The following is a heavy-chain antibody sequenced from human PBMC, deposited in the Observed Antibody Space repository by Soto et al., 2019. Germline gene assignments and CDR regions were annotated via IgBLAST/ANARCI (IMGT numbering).Heavy chain of an antibody. CDR2: IKSRSDGGTT. Sequence: EVQLVESGGGLVKPGGSLRLSCAASGFSFRNAWMNWVRQTPGRGLEWVGRIKSRSDGGTTDYAAPVKDRVIISRDDSQDALYLQINSLKIEDTALYYCTLTYQEGAESYDVQYWGQGTLVTVSS. D-gene: IGHD3-10*01. V-gene: IGHV3-15*07. CDR3: TLTYQEGAESYDVQY. J-gene: IGHJ1*01. CDR1: GFSFRNAW.